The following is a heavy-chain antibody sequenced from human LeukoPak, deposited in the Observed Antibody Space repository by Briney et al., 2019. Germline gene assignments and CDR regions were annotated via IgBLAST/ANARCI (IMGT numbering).Heavy chain of an antibody. Sequence: GGSLRLSCTASGFTFSSYAMSWVRQPPGKGLEWVPLISGGGDSTYYADSVKGRFTISRDNSKNTLYLEMNSLRAEDTAVYYCGKDRNVYCSGGSCYTLWGQGTLVTVSS. CDR1: GFTFSSYA. J-gene: IGHJ4*02. D-gene: IGHD2-15*01. CDR3: GKDRNVYCSGGSCYTL. V-gene: IGHV3-23*01. CDR2: ISGGGDST.